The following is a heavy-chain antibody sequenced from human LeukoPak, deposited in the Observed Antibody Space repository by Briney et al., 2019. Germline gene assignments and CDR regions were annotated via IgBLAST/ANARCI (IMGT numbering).Heavy chain of an antibody. D-gene: IGHD3-22*01. V-gene: IGHV1-69*05. Sequence: VASVKVSCKASGGTFSSYAISWVRQAPGQGLEWMGVIIPIFGTANYAQKFQGRVTITTDESTSTAYMELSSLRSEDTAVYYCASGYYSYYYYYMDVWGKGTTFTVSS. J-gene: IGHJ6*03. CDR1: GGTFSSYA. CDR2: IIPIFGTA. CDR3: ASGYYSYYYYYMDV.